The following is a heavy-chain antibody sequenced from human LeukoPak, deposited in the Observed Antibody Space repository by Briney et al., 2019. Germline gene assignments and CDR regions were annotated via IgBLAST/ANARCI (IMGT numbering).Heavy chain of an antibody. CDR3: ARDGVSGSPFDF. CDR1: GFTFSSYW. J-gene: IGHJ5*01. Sequence: GGSLRLSCAASGFTFSSYWMSWVRQAPGKGLEWVANIKQDGSEKNYVDSVKGRFTISRDNAKESLYLQMNSLRDEDTAVYYCARDGVSGSPFDFWGQGARVTVST. D-gene: IGHD1-26*01. CDR2: IKQDGSEK. V-gene: IGHV3-7*01.